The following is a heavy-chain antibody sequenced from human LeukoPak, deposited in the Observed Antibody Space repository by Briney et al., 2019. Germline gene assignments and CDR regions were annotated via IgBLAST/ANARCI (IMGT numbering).Heavy chain of an antibody. V-gene: IGHV1-69*05. D-gene: IGHD4-11*01. CDR1: GGTFSSYA. Sequence: VASVKVSCKASGGTFSSYAISWVRQAPGQGLEWMGGIIPIFGTANYAQKFQGRVTITTDESTSTAYMELSSLRSEDTAVYYCARSTVTTYYYHYYYMDVWGKGTTVTVSS. J-gene: IGHJ6*03. CDR2: IIPIFGTA. CDR3: ARSTVTTYYYHYYYMDV.